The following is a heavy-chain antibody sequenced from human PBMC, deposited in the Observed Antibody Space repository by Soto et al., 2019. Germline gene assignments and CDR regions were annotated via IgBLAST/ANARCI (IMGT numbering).Heavy chain of an antibody. D-gene: IGHD6-13*01. CDR3: AREERGYMVGY. CDR2: ITYDGSDK. V-gene: IGHV3-30*09. CDR1: GFRCSQWA. Sequence: QVQLVESGGAVVQPGRSLRLSCAVSGFRCSQWAMHWVRQTPGKGLEWVALITYDGSDKYYADSVKGRFAISRDYSKNTLDLQMNSLRREDTAVYYCAREERGYMVGYWGQGTRVTVSS. J-gene: IGHJ4*02.